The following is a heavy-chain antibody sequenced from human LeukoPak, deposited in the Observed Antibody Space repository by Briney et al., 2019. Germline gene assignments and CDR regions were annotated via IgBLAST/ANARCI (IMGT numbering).Heavy chain of an antibody. V-gene: IGHV3-21*01. Sequence: PGRSLRLSSAASGFTFSSYSMNWVRQAPGKGLEWLSPISSSSSYIYYEDSVKGGLTISRENAKNSLYLQMNSLRAEDRAVYYWPRDGVRAAAPLYNWGEGDLVTVSS. CDR3: PRDGVRAAAPLYN. CDR2: ISSSSSYI. CDR1: GFTFSSYS. D-gene: IGHD6-13*01. J-gene: IGHJ4*02.